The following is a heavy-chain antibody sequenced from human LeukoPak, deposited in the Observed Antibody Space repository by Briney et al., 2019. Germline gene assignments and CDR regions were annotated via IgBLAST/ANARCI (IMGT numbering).Heavy chain of an antibody. J-gene: IGHJ4*02. V-gene: IGHV1-69*13. Sequence: SVKVSCKASGGTFSRYAISWLRQAPAQGLEWMGGIIRMFGISNYAQKFQGRVTITADESTSTAYMELSSLRSEDTAVYYCARDRPYTGGWRGFDYWGQGTLVTVSS. CDR3: ARDRPYTGGWRGFDY. CDR1: GGTFSRYA. D-gene: IGHD6-19*01. CDR2: IIRMFGIS.